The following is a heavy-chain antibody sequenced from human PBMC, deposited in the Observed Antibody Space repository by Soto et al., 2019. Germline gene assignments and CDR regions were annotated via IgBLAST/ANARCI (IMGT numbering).Heavy chain of an antibody. Sequence: ASVKVSCKVSGYTFTDYYMHWVQQAPGKGLEWMGLVDPEDGETIYAEKFQGRVTITADTSTDTAYMELSRLRSEDTAVYYCATGEQSIAARQVYYYYYYGMDVWG. V-gene: IGHV1-69-2*01. D-gene: IGHD6-6*01. CDR3: ATGEQSIAARQVYYYYYYGMDV. CDR1: GYTFTDYY. J-gene: IGHJ6*02. CDR2: VDPEDGET.